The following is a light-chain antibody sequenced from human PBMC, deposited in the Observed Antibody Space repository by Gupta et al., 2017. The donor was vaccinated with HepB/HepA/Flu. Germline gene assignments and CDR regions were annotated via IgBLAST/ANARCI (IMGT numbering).Light chain of an antibody. Sequence: QSALTPPASVSGSPGQSITISCTGTSNDIGAYNDVSWYQQHPGKAPKLIISDVSNRPSGVSDRFSGSKYGNTASLTISGLQAEDEADYYCSSHAPSDFFGTGTKVSVL. CDR2: DVS. J-gene: IGLJ1*01. CDR3: SSHAPSDF. CDR1: SNDIGAYND. V-gene: IGLV2-14*03.